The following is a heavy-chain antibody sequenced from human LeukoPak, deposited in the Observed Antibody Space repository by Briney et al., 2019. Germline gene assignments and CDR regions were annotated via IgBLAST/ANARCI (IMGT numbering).Heavy chain of an antibody. CDR2: ISSSGRTI. D-gene: IGHD6-19*01. Sequence: RGSLRLSCAASGLTFSSYVMNWVRHAPGKGLEWGSYISSSGRTIYYAASVKARFTISRDNAKNSLSLQVNSLRAEDTAVYYCEGQYSSPGQAYFDYWGQGTLVT. CDR3: EGQYSSPGQAYFDY. J-gene: IGHJ4*02. CDR1: GLTFSSYV. V-gene: IGHV3-48*03.